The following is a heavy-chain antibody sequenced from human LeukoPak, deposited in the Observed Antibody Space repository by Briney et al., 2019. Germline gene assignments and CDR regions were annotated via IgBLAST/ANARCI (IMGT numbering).Heavy chain of an antibody. CDR3: ARAQGYYDC. J-gene: IGHJ4*02. CDR2: INHSGST. V-gene: IGHV4-34*01. D-gene: IGHD3-22*01. CDR1: GGSFSGYY. Sequence: PSETLSLTCAVYGGSFSGYYWSWIRQPPGKGLEWIGEINHSGSTNYNPSLKSRVTISVDTSKNQFSLKLSSVTAADTAVYYCARAQGYYDCWGQGTLVTVSS.